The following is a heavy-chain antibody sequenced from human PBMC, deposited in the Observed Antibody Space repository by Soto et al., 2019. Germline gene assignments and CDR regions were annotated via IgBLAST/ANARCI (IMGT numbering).Heavy chain of an antibody. V-gene: IGHV4-30-4*01. CDR1: GGSISSGDYY. D-gene: IGHD3-3*01. Sequence: SETLSLTCPVSGGSISSGDYYWSWIRQPPGKGLEWIGYIYYSGSTYYNPSLKSRVTISVDTSKNQFSLKLSSVTAADTAVYYCARGDYDFWIGYIDYWGQGTLVTVSS. CDR2: IYYSGST. CDR3: ARGDYDFWIGYIDY. J-gene: IGHJ4*02.